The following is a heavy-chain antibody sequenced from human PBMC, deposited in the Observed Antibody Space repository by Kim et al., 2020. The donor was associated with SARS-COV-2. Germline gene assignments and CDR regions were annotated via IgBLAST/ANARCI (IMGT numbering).Heavy chain of an antibody. J-gene: IGHJ4*02. D-gene: IGHD5-12*01. CDR1: GYTFTSYG. CDR3: ARDRILKWLRGTSCDY. CDR2: ISAYNGNT. Sequence: ASVKVSCKASGYTFTSYGISWVRQAPGQGLEWMGWISAYNGNTNYAQKLQGRVTMTTDTSTSTAYMELRSLRSDDTAVYYCARDRILKWLRGTSCDYWGQGTLVTVSS. V-gene: IGHV1-18*01.